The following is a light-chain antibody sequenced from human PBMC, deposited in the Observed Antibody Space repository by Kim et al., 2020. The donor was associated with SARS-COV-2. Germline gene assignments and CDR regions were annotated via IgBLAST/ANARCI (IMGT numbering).Light chain of an antibody. Sequence: VSPGERATLSCRATQTVSSNLAWYQQKPGQAPRLLIYGASTRPTGIPARFSGSGSGTEFTLTISSLQSEDFAVYYCHQYNSWPLTFGGGTKVDIK. CDR3: HQYNSWPLT. CDR2: GAS. V-gene: IGKV3-15*01. J-gene: IGKJ4*01. CDR1: QTVSSN.